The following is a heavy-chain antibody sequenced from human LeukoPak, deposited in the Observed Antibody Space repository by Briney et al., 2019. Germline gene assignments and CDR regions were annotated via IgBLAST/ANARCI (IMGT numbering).Heavy chain of an antibody. CDR3: VKDRDSIAVACAIFDD. J-gene: IGHJ4*02. CDR1: GFTFDDYA. D-gene: IGHD6-19*01. CDR2: ISWNSGSI. V-gene: IGHV3-9*01. Sequence: GGSLRLSCAASGFTFDDYAMHWVRQAPGKGLEWVSGISWNSGSIGYADSVKGRFTISRDNAKNNLYLQMNSLRPKDTALYYCVKDRDSIAVACAIFDDWCQGTLVTVSS.